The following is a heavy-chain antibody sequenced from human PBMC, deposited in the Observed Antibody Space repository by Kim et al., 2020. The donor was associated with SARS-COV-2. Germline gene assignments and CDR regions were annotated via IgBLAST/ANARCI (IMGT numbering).Heavy chain of an antibody. J-gene: IGHJ6*02. CDR2: ISGSGGST. Sequence: GGSLRLSCAASGFTFSSYAMSWVRQAPGKGLEWVSAISGSGGSTYYADSVKGRFTISRDNSKNTLYLQMNSLRAEDTAVYYCAKVVKQQPFYYYYGMDVWGQGTTVTVSS. CDR1: GFTFSSYA. V-gene: IGHV3-23*01. D-gene: IGHD6-13*01. CDR3: AKVVKQQPFYYYYGMDV.